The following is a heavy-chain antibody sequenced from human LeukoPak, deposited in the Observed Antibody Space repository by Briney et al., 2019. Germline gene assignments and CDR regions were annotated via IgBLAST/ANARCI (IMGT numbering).Heavy chain of an antibody. CDR1: GFTFSTYS. CDR3: AKGLHSSSWNDAFDI. Sequence: GGSLRLSCAAPGFTFSTYSMNWVRQAPGKGLEWVSSISSSSSHIYYADSVKGRFTISRDNAKNSLYLQMNSLRAEDTALYYCAKGLHSSSWNDAFDIWGQGTMVTVSS. CDR2: ISSSSSHI. V-gene: IGHV3-21*01. D-gene: IGHD6-13*01. J-gene: IGHJ3*02.